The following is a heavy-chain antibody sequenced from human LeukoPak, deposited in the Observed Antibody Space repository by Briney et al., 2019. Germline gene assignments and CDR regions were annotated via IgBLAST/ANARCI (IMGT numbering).Heavy chain of an antibody. J-gene: IGHJ4*02. CDR2: IKQDGSEK. V-gene: IGHV3-7*01. CDR1: GFTFSSYA. D-gene: IGHD6-13*01. CDR3: ARSYGSSWYHFDY. Sequence: PGGSLRLSCAASGFTFSSYAMSWVRQAPGKGLEWVANIKQDGSEKNYVDSVKGRFTISRDNAKKSLYLQMNSLRAEDTAVYYCARSYGSSWYHFDYWGQGTLVTVSS.